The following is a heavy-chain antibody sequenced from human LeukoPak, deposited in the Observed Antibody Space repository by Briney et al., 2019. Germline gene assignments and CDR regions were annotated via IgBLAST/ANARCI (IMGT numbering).Heavy chain of an antibody. D-gene: IGHD3-22*01. J-gene: IGHJ4*02. Sequence: PGGSLRLSCAGSGFTFSTYAMSWVRQAPGKGLEWVSSISDNGYTTYYADSARGRFTISRDNSKNTVYLQMIGLRGEDTAVYFCAKYYYDSSGYYDAAPLDSWGQGTLVTVFS. CDR2: ISDNGYTT. V-gene: IGHV3-23*01. CDR3: AKYYYDSSGYYDAAPLDS. CDR1: GFTFSTYA.